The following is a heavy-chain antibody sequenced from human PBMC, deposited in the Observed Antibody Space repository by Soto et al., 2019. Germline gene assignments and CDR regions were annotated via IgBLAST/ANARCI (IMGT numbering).Heavy chain of an antibody. CDR2: IYYSGST. D-gene: IGHD3-22*01. V-gene: IGHV4-59*01. CDR3: ARERGGGYYQTHSNWFDP. Sequence: QVQLHESGPGLVKPSETLSLTCTVSGGAISSYYWSWIRQPPGKGLEWIVYIYYSGSTNYNPSLKSRVTISVDTSKNQFSLKLSSVNAEDTAVYYCARERGGGYYQTHSNWFDPWGKGTLVTVSS. CDR1: GGAISSYY. J-gene: IGHJ5*02.